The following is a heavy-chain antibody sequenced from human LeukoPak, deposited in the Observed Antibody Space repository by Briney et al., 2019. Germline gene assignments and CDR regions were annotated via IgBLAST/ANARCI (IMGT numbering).Heavy chain of an antibody. V-gene: IGHV3-23*01. CDR1: GFTFSSYA. J-gene: IGHJ4*02. D-gene: IGHD6-13*01. CDR2: ISGSGDTT. CDR3: ARVGVLSSSWLLY. Sequence: GGSLRLSCATSGFTFSSYAMIWVRQAPGKGLNWVSAISGSGDTTYYADSVKGRFTISRDNAKNSLFLQMNSLRAEDTAVYYCARVGVLSSSWLLYWGQGTLVTISS.